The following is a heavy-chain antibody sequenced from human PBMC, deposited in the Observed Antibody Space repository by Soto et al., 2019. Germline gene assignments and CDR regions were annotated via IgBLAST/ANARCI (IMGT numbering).Heavy chain of an antibody. J-gene: IGHJ6*02. CDR3: AREKSYGMDV. V-gene: IGHV1-8*01. Sequence: QVQLVQSGAEVKKPGASVKVSCKASGYTFTSYDINWVRQATGQGPEWMGWMNPNSGNTAYAQKFKGRVTMTRNTSITTAYMELSSLRAEDTAVYYCAREKSYGMDVWGQGTTVTVSS. CDR1: GYTFTSYD. CDR2: MNPNSGNT.